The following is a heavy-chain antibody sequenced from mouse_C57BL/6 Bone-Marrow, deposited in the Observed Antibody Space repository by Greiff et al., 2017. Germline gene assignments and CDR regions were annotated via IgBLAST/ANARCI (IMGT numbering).Heavy chain of an antibody. CDR3: TRRRGVYYGSSYYAMDY. CDR2: IDPETGGT. CDR1: GYTFTDYE. J-gene: IGHJ4*01. Sequence: VKLQESGAELVRPGASVTLSCKASGYTFTDYEMHWVKQTPVHGLEWIGAIDPETGGTAYNQKFKGKARLTADKSSSTAYMELRSLTSEDSAVYYCTRRRGVYYGSSYYAMDYWGQGTSVTVSS. V-gene: IGHV1-15*01. D-gene: IGHD1-1*01.